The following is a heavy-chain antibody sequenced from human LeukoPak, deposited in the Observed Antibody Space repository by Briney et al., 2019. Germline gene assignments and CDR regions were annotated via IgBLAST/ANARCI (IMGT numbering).Heavy chain of an antibody. CDR3: ARELAAAGTLPYYYGMDV. J-gene: IGHJ6*02. D-gene: IGHD6-13*01. CDR1: GFTFSSYS. Sequence: GGSLRLSCAASGFTFSSYSMNWVRQAPGKGLEWVSSISSSSSYIYYADSVKGRFTISRDNAKNSLYLQMNSLRAEDTAVYCCARELAAAGTLPYYYGMDVWGQGTTVTVSS. CDR2: ISSSSSYI. V-gene: IGHV3-21*01.